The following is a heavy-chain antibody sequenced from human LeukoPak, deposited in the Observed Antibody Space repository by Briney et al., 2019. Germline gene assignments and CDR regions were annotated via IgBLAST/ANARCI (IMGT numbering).Heavy chain of an antibody. Sequence: GGSLRLSCAASGFTFSSYSMNWVRQAPGKGLEWVSSISSSSSYIYYADSVKGRLSISRDNSKNTLYLQMNSLRAEDTAVYYCAKHPDVGSYYYFQWWGQGTLVTVSS. J-gene: IGHJ1*01. CDR3: AKHPDVGSYYYFQW. V-gene: IGHV3-21*04. D-gene: IGHD1-26*01. CDR1: GFTFSSYS. CDR2: ISSSSSYI.